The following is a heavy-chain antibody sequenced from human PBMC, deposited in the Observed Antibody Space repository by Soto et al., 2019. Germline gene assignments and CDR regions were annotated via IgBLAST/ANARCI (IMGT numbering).Heavy chain of an antibody. J-gene: IGHJ4*02. Sequence: VQLQESGPGLVKPSETLSLTCTVSGGSISGYYWCWIRQSPGKGLEWIGYIHYSGSTNYNPSLKSRVTISVDTSKNQLSLKLSSVTAADTAVYYCARGSAAGTKSPFDYWGQGTLVTVSS. V-gene: IGHV4-59*01. CDR2: IHYSGST. CDR3: ARGSAAGTKSPFDY. CDR1: GGSISGYY. D-gene: IGHD6-13*01.